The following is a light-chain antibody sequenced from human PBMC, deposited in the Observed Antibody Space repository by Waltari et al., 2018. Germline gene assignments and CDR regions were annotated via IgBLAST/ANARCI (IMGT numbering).Light chain of an antibody. CDR1: SSDVAGHNY. CDR2: DVN. V-gene: IGLV2-11*01. CDR3: CSFAGSYNWV. Sequence: QSALTQPRSVSGSRGQSVTISCTGTSSDVAGHNYVSWYQQYPGKAPRFMIFDVNKRPSGVPDRFSGSQSGNTASLTISGLQPEDEGDYYCCSFAGSYNWVFAGGTKLTVL. J-gene: IGLJ3*02.